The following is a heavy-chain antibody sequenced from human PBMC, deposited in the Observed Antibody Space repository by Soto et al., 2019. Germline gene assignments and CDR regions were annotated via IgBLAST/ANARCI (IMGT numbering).Heavy chain of an antibody. J-gene: IGHJ4*02. CDR1: GFTVSNNY. D-gene: IGHD1-26*01. Sequence: EVQLVESGGGLIQPGGSLRLSCAVSGFTVSNNYMSWVRQAPGKGLEGVSVIYSGGYTAYGDSIKGRFTISRDNSKNTLILKMNSRGAAGSAVYYWATEPGGGGYWGQGTLVTVSS. V-gene: IGHV3-53*01. CDR3: ATEPGGGGY. CDR2: IYSGGYT.